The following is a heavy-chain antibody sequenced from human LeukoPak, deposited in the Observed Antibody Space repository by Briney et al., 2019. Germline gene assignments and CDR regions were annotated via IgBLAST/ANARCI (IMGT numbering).Heavy chain of an antibody. CDR2: IYPGDSDT. V-gene: IGHV5-51*01. CDR3: ALGYCTSSSCPTFDN. D-gene: IGHD2-2*01. J-gene: IGHJ4*02. Sequence: GESLKISCKGSGYSFTTYWIGWVRQMPGKGLEWMGIIYPGDSDTRYSLSFQGQVTISADKSISTAYLQWSSLKASDTAMYYCALGYCTSSSCPTFDNWGQGTLVTVSS. CDR1: GYSFTTYW.